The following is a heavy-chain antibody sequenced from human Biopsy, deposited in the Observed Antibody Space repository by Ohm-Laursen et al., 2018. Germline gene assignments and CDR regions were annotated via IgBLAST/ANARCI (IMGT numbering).Heavy chain of an antibody. CDR1: GGSFNGYF. V-gene: IGHV4-34*01. J-gene: IGHJ6*02. CDR3: ARVPLPGIGAAYQGRFLYGMDV. Sequence: TLSLTCPVYGGSFNGYFWSWIRQPPGKGLEWIGDITQSGSTNYSPSLKSRVPISVDTAKKQFSLSLRSVTAADTAVYYWARVPLPGIGAAYQGRFLYGMDVWGQGTTVSVSS. CDR2: ITQSGST. D-gene: IGHD6-13*01.